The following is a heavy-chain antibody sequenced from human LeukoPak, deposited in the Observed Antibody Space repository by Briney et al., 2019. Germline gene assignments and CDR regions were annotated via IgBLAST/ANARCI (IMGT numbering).Heavy chain of an antibody. Sequence: GGSLRLSCAVSGFTFSYYAMSWVRQAPGKGLEWVSTMSGSGGGTYYADSVKGRFTISRDNSKNTLNLQMNSLRAEDTAVYYCAKDTGYSSSWGIFDYWGEGTLVTVSS. D-gene: IGHD6-13*01. CDR1: GFTFSYYA. CDR3: AKDTGYSSSWGIFDY. CDR2: MSGSGGGT. V-gene: IGHV3-23*01. J-gene: IGHJ4*02.